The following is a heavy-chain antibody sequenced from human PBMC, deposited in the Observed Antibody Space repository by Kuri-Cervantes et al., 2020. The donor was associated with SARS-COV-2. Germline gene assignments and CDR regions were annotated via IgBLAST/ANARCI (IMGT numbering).Heavy chain of an antibody. J-gene: IGHJ3*02. V-gene: IGHV3-9*01. CDR2: ISWNSGSI. CDR3: ARDLIRIRYYDSSGPTSAFDI. Sequence: LSLTCAASGFTFDDYAMHWVRQAPGKGLEWVSGISWNSGSIGYADSVKGRFTISRDNAKNSLYLQMNSLRAEDTAVYYCARDLIRIRYYDSSGPTSAFDIWGQGTTVTVS. D-gene: IGHD3-22*01. CDR1: GFTFDDYA.